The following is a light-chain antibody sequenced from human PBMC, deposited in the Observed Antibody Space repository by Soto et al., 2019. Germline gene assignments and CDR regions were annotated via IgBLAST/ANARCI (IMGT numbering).Light chain of an antibody. V-gene: IGLV1-40*01. CDR2: SNT. J-gene: IGLJ2*01. CDR1: SSNIGAVFD. Sequence: QSVLTQPPSVSGAPGQRVTISCTGSSSNIGAVFDLHWYQQLPGTAPKLLIYSNTNRPSGVPDRFSGSKSGTSASPAITGLQAEDEADYYCQAYVNGLSASDVVFGGGTKLTVL. CDR3: QAYVNGLSASDVV.